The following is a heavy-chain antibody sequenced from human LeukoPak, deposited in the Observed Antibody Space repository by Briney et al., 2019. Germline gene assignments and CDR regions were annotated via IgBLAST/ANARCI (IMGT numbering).Heavy chain of an antibody. Sequence: SETLSLTCTVSGGSISSSSYYWGWIRQPPGKGLEWIGSIYYSGSTYYNPSLKRRVTISVDTSKNQFSLKLSSVTAADTAVYYCARRAGGSSSWFTTYYFDYWGQGTLVTVSS. CDR3: ARRAGGSSSWFTTYYFDY. V-gene: IGHV4-39*01. CDR1: GGSISSSSYY. J-gene: IGHJ4*02. CDR2: IYYSGST. D-gene: IGHD6-13*01.